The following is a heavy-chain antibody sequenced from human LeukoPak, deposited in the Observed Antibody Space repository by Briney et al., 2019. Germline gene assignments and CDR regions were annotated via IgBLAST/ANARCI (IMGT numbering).Heavy chain of an antibody. D-gene: IGHD4-17*01. Sequence: GESLTLSCAASGLSLDDYAMRWVRHAQGKGLEWVAGINWHGGSTGYADSVKGRFTITRDNAKNSLYPQMNSRRAEDTALYYWARDSVTSWNDYWGQGTLVTVSS. CDR1: GLSLDDYA. CDR3: ARDSVTSWNDY. J-gene: IGHJ4*02. V-gene: IGHV3-20*04. CDR2: INWHGGST.